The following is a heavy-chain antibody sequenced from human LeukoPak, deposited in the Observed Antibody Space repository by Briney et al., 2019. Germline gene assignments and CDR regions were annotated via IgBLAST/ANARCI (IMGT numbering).Heavy chain of an antibody. D-gene: IGHD6-19*01. CDR2: ISSSSSYI. CDR1: GFTFSSYS. CDR3: SRASSSGMFFDY. J-gene: IGHJ4*02. V-gene: IGHV3-21*01. Sequence: GGSLRLSCAASGFTFSSYSMNWVRQAPGKGLEWVSYISSSSSYIYYADSVKGRFTISRDNAKNSLYLQMNSRRAEETAEYYFSRASSSGMFFDYWGQGTLVTVSS.